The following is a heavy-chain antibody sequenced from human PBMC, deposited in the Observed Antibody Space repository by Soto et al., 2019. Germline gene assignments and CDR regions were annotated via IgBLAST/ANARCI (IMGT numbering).Heavy chain of an antibody. J-gene: IGHJ5*01. CDR2: IYYSGST. CDR1: GGSVSSGNHY. Sequence: SETLSLTCTVSGGSVSSGNHYWSWIRQPPGKGLEWIGYIYYSGSTSYNPSLKSRVTMSADMSNNRISLKLISMTAADTATYYCATVTDENQHWGFDSWGQGTLVTVS. D-gene: IGHD7-27*01. CDR3: ATVTDENQHWGFDS. V-gene: IGHV4-61*01.